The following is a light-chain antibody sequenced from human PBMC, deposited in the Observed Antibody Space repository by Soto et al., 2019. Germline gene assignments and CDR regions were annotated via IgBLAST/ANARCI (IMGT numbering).Light chain of an antibody. V-gene: IGKV3-11*01. CDR3: QQRLNWPPN. Sequence: EIFLTQSPDTLSLSPGERATLSCRATQSVTNHIAWYQQRPGQAPRLLIYDASNRESGVPAKFSGSGSGTEFTLTISDLEPADFGLDYCQQRLNWPPNFGQGTKVGIK. J-gene: IGKJ1*01. CDR2: DAS. CDR1: QSVTNH.